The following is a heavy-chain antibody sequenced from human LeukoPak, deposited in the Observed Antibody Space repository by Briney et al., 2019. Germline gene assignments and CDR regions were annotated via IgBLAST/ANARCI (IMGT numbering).Heavy chain of an antibody. J-gene: IGHJ6*03. CDR1: GFTFSDYY. Sequence: GGSLRLSCAASGFTFSDYYMSWIRQAPGKGLEWVSYISSSGSTIYYADSVKGRFTISRDNAKNSLYLQMNSLRAEDTAVYYCARGRPPGPYYYMDVWGKRTTVTVSS. CDR2: ISSSGSTI. CDR3: ARGRPPGPYYYMDV. V-gene: IGHV3-11*01.